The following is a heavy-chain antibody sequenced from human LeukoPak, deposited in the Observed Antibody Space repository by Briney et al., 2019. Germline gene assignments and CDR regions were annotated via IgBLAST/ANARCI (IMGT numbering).Heavy chain of an antibody. J-gene: IGHJ4*02. CDR1: GFTFSGYS. D-gene: IGHD2-2*01. CDR3: ARVFLVGPDY. V-gene: IGHV3-48*04. Sequence: PGGSLRLSCVASGFTFSGYSMNWVRQAPGKGLEWVSYIRGSSSTIYYADSVKGRFTISRDNAKNSLYLQMNSLRAEDTAVYYCARVFLVGPDYWGQGTLVTVSS. CDR2: IRGSSSTI.